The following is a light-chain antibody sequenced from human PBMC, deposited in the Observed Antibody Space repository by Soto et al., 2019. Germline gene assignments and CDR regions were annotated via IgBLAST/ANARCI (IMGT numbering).Light chain of an antibody. CDR3: SSYAGSSTWV. J-gene: IGLJ2*01. V-gene: IGLV2-23*01. Sequence: QSALAQPASVSGSPGRSITISCTGTSSDLGSYDLVSWYQQRPGKAPKLIIYEGIKRPSGICDRFSGSKSAYTASLTISGLQADDEADYYCSSYAGSSTWVFGGGTKLTVL. CDR1: SSDLGSYDL. CDR2: EGI.